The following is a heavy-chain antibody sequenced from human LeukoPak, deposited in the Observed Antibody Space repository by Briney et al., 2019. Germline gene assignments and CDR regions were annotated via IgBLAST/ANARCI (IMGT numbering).Heavy chain of an antibody. CDR3: ARRFGAYGNWFDP. D-gene: IGHD4-17*01. CDR1: GFTFSSYS. CDR2: ISSSSSYI. Sequence: GGSLRLSCAASGFTFSSYSMNWVRQAPGKGLEWVSSISSSSSYIHYADSVKARFTISRDNAKNSLYLQMNSLRAEDTAVYYCARRFGAYGNWFDPWGQGTLVTVSS. V-gene: IGHV3-21*01. J-gene: IGHJ5*02.